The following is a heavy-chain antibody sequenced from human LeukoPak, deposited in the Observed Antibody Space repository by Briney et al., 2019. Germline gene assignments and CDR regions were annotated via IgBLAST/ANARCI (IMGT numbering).Heavy chain of an antibody. CDR3: ARGAGFAELLPEY. CDR2: INAGHGNT. Sequence: ASVKVSCKASGYTLTNYAIQWVRQVPGQRLEWMGWINAGHGNTKYSQKLQGRVTITRDTSASTAYMELSSLRSEDTAVYYCARGAGFAELLPEYWGQGTLLTVSS. D-gene: IGHD1-26*01. CDR1: GYTLTNYA. J-gene: IGHJ4*02. V-gene: IGHV1-3*01.